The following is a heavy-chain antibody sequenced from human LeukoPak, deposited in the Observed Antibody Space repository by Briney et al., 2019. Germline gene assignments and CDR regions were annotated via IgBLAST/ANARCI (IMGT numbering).Heavy chain of an antibody. CDR3: AKDRRTYYGSGSSFDY. CDR2: ISYDGSNK. V-gene: IGHV3-30*18. J-gene: IGHJ4*02. CDR1: GFTFSSYG. Sequence: GRSLRLSCAASGFTFSSYGMHWVRQAPGKGLEWVAVISYDGSNKYYADSVKGRFTISRDNSKNTLYLQMNSLRAEDTAVYYCAKDRRTYYGSGSSFDYWGQGTLVTVSS. D-gene: IGHD3-10*01.